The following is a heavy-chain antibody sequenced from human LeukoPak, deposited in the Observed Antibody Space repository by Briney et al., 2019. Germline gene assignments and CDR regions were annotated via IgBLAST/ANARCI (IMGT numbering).Heavy chain of an antibody. J-gene: IGHJ2*01. CDR2: INSDGSAT. V-gene: IGHV3-74*01. Sequence: PGGSLRLSCAASEFTFSMNWMNWVRQAPGKGLVWVSRINSDGSATSYSDSVKGRFTISRDNAKNTLYLQMSSLRVEDTAVYYCARDPGSSSHGWYFDLWGPGTLVTVSS. CDR3: ARDPGSSSHGWYFDL. CDR1: EFTFSMNW. D-gene: IGHD6-6*01.